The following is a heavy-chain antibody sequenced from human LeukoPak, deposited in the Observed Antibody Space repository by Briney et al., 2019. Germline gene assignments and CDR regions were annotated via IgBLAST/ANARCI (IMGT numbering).Heavy chain of an antibody. D-gene: IGHD2-2*01. J-gene: IGHJ4*02. CDR2: KDYGGTT. Sequence: SETLSLTCTVSGGSFSSTSYYWGCVRQPAGKGLGFNARKDYGGTTYYNPSLKSRVTRSVPTSKTQCSLRLNSVTAADTAVYYCARSYCSSTSCYASGYCDYWGQGTLGTVSS. V-gene: IGHV4-39*01. CDR3: ARSYCSSTSCYASGYCDY. CDR1: GGSFSSTSYY.